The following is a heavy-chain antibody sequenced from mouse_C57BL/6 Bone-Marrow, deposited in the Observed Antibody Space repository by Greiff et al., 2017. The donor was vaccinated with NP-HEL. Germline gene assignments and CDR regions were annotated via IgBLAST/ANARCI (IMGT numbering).Heavy chain of an antibody. J-gene: IGHJ4*01. D-gene: IGHD2-2*01. V-gene: IGHV1-80*01. CDR2: IYPGDGDT. CDR3: ASPWLRRGYYAMDY. Sequence: QVQLQQSGAELVKPGASVKISCKASGYAFSSYWMNWVKQRPGKGLEWIGQIYPGDGDTNYNGKFKGKATLTADKSSSTAYMQLSSLTSEDSAVYFCASPWLRRGYYAMDYWGQGTSVTVSS. CDR1: GYAFSSYW.